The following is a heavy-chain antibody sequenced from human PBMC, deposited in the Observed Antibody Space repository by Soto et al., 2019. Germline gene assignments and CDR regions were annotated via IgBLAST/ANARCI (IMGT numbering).Heavy chain of an antibody. V-gene: IGHV3-15*01. CDR3: TTYYDFWSGYYP. CDR2: IKSKTDGGTT. Sequence: GGSLRLSCTASGFTFSNAWMSWVRQAPGKGLEWVGRIKSKTDGGTTDYTAPVKGRFTISRDDSKNTLYLQMNSLKTEDTAVYYCTTYYDFWSGYYPWGQGTLVTVSS. D-gene: IGHD3-3*01. CDR1: GFTFSNAW. J-gene: IGHJ5*02.